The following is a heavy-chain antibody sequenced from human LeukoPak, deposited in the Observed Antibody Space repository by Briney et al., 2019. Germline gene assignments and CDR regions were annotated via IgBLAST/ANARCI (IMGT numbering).Heavy chain of an antibody. CDR1: GFTLSSYA. J-gene: IGHJ4*02. Sequence: GRSLRLSCAPSGFTLSSYAMQGVRQSPGKGREGVAVISYDGSNKYYAYSVKGRFTISRDNSKNTLYLQMNRLRTEDAAVYYCARDGGYCSSTSCYTNSFDYWGQGTLVTVSS. D-gene: IGHD2-2*01. V-gene: IGHV3-30*04. CDR2: ISYDGSNK. CDR3: ARDGGYCSSTSCYTNSFDY.